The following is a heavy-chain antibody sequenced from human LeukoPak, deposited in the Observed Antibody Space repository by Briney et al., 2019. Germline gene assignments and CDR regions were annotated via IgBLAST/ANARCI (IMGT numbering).Heavy chain of an antibody. J-gene: IGHJ1*01. CDR2: IYSGGNT. D-gene: IGHD6-13*01. Sequence: RAGGSLRLSCAVSGFTVSSNYMSWVRQAPGKGLEWVSVIYSGGNTYYADSVKGRFTISRDNSKNTLYLQMNSLRAEDTAVYYCAASSSWSRREYFQYWGQGTLVTVSS. CDR1: GFTVSSNY. V-gene: IGHV3-66*01. CDR3: AASSSWSRREYFQY.